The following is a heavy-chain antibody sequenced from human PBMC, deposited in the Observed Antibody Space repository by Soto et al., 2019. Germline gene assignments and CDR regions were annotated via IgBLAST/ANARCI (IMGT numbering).Heavy chain of an antibody. CDR1: GFSFSNYA. V-gene: IGHV3-23*05. J-gene: IGHJ4*02. Sequence: EVQLLESGGGLVQPGGSLRLSCIASGFSFSNYAMIWVRQAPGKRPEWVSSIEISGRATYYADAVKGRFTISRDDSKNAVYLQMNSLRGEDTAVYFCAKGDGGYFDHWGQGSLVTVSS. D-gene: IGHD3-16*01. CDR3: AKGDGGYFDH. CDR2: IEISGRAT.